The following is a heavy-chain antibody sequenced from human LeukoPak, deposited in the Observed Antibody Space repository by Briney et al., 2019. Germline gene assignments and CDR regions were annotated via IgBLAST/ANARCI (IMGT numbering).Heavy chain of an antibody. Sequence: ASVKVSCKASGGTFSSYAISWVRQAPGQGFEWMGGIIPIFGTANYAQKFQGRVTITADESTSTAYMELSSLRSEDTAVYYCAREPGCSSSWYVKVRAYYFDYWGQGTLVTVSS. D-gene: IGHD6-13*01. CDR1: GGTFSSYA. V-gene: IGHV1-69*13. J-gene: IGHJ4*02. CDR2: IIPIFGTA. CDR3: AREPGCSSSWYVKVRAYYFDY.